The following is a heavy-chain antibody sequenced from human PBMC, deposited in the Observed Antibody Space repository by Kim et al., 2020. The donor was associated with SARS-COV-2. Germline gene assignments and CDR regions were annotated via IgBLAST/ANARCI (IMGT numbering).Heavy chain of an antibody. J-gene: IGHJ5*02. Sequence: GESLKISCKGSGYSFTSYWIGWVRQMPGKGLEWMGIIYPGDSDTRYSPSFQGQVTISADKSISTAYLQWSSLKASDTAMYYCARRGGYDYPRVNWFDPWGQGTLVTVSS. D-gene: IGHD5-12*01. V-gene: IGHV5-51*01. CDR3: ARRGGYDYPRVNWFDP. CDR1: GYSFTSYW. CDR2: IYPGDSDT.